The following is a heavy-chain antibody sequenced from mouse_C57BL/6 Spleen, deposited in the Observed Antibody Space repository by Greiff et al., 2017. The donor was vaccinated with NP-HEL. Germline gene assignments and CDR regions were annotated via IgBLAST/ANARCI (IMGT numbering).Heavy chain of an antibody. V-gene: IGHV1-42*01. CDR3: ARSDGYYEGFAY. CDR1: GYSFTGYY. CDR2: INPSTGGT. J-gene: IGHJ3*01. Sequence: EVQGVESGPELVKPGASVKISCKASGYSFTGYYMNWVKQSPEKSLEWIGEINPSTGGTTYNQKFKAKATLTVDKSSSTAYMQLKSLTSEDSAVYYCARSDGYYEGFAYWGQGTLVTVSA. D-gene: IGHD2-3*01.